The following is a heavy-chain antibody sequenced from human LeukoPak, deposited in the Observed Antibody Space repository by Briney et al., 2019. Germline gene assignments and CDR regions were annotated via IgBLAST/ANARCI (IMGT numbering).Heavy chain of an antibody. CDR1: GFTFSGHE. V-gene: IGHV3-48*03. CDR2: ISDSGTTI. J-gene: IGHJ4*02. D-gene: IGHD1-26*01. CDR3: ARGENFLSGTYRRAFDN. Sequence: GGSLRLSCAAAGFTFSGHEMNWVRQAPGKGLEWVSYISDSGTTIYYADSVKGRFTISRDNAKNSLYLQMNSLRAEDTALYYCARGENFLSGTYRRAFDNWGQGTLVTVSS.